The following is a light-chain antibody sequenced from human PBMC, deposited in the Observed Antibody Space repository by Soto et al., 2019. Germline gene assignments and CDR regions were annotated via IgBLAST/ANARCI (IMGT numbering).Light chain of an antibody. CDR1: QRVLYSSNNINY. Sequence: EIVMTQSPDSLALSLGETATITCKSSQRVLYSSNNINYLSWYQQKPGQPPKLLIDWASTRKSGVPDRISGSGSGTDFTLTISRLQAEDVAVYYCQQYYSIPLPYGGGTKVEIK. V-gene: IGKV4-1*01. CDR2: WAS. J-gene: IGKJ4*01. CDR3: QQYYSIPLP.